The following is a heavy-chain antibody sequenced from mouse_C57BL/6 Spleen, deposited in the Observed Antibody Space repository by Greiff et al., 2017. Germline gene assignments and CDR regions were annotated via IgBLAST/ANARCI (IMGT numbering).Heavy chain of an antibody. D-gene: IGHD1-1*01. CDR1: GYSFTDYN. J-gene: IGHJ4*01. CDR2: INPNYGTT. Sequence: EVQLQESGPELVKPGASVKISCKASGYSFTDYNMNWVKQSHGKSLEWIGVINPNYGTTSYNQKFKGKATLTVDQSSSTAYMQLNSLTSEDSAVYYCARCGRYGSSCYAMDDWGQGTSVTVSS. V-gene: IGHV1-39*01. CDR3: ARCGRYGSSCYAMDD.